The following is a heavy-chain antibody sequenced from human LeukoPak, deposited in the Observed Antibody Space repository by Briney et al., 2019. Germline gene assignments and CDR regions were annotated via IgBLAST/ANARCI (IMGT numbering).Heavy chain of an antibody. CDR2: INPTNGVT. Sequence: ASVKVSCTASGYTLALWIHWMRQAPGQGLEWMGCINPTNGVTGLAQKFQGRVTVTRDTSIGTAYLELNGLKSDDTAMYFRARDYPHQRFDIWGQGTLVTVSS. CDR3: ARDYPHQRFDI. CDR1: GYTLALW. V-gene: IGHV1-2*02. J-gene: IGHJ4*02. D-gene: IGHD2-2*01.